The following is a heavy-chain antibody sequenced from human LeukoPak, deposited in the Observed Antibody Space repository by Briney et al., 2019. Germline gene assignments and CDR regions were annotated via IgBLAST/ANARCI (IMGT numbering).Heavy chain of an antibody. J-gene: IGHJ4*02. CDR3: ARLRDGSLDY. V-gene: IGHV5-10-1*01. Sequence: GEPREISCKGSGYSFTSYWIHWVRQMPGKGLEWMGRIDPSDSYTNYSPSFQGHVTISADKSISTAYLQWSSLKASDTAMYYCARLRDGSLDYWGQGTLVTVSS. CDR2: IDPSDSYT. CDR1: GYSFTSYW.